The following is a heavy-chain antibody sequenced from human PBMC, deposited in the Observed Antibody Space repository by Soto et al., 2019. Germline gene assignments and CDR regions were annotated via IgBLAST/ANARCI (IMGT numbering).Heavy chain of an antibody. CDR3: VRGGNPYHYATSGPGTFDK. V-gene: IGHV4-30-4*01. Sequence: QVQLQESGPGLVKPSQTLSLTCTVSGDSVSGGDSYLSWSRQPPGKALEWIGYTSFSGYTSYSPPRRSRVTISVHMSKSQFSLRLTSVTAADTAIYYCVRGGNPYHYATSGPGTFDKWGQGTLVSVSS. CDR1: GDSVSGGDSY. CDR2: TSFSGYT. D-gene: IGHD3-22*01. J-gene: IGHJ4*02.